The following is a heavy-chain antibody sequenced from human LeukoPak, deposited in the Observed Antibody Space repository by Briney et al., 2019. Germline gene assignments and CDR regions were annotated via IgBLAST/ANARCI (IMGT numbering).Heavy chain of an antibody. D-gene: IGHD2-15*01. Sequence: ASVKVSCKASGYTFTSYDINWVRQATGQGLEWMGWMNPNSGNTGYAQKFQSRVTITRNTSISTAYMELSSLRSEDTAVYYCARGGSGGLGYYYYYMDVWGKGTTVTVSS. CDR3: ARGGSGGLGYYYYYMDV. J-gene: IGHJ6*03. CDR2: MNPNSGNT. CDR1: GYTFTSYD. V-gene: IGHV1-8*03.